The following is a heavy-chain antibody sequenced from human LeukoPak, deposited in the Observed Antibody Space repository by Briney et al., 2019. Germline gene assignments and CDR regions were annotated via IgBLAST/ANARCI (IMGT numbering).Heavy chain of an antibody. Sequence: GGSLRLSCAASGFTFSSSWMHWVRQSPGKGLVWVSRINTDGSSISYADFVKGRFTISRDNAKNSLYLQMNSLRAEDTALYYCARGGGYSSSFPDYWGQGTLVTVSS. CDR2: INTDGSSI. V-gene: IGHV3-74*01. CDR3: ARGGGYSSSFPDY. J-gene: IGHJ4*02. D-gene: IGHD6-6*01. CDR1: GFTFSSSW.